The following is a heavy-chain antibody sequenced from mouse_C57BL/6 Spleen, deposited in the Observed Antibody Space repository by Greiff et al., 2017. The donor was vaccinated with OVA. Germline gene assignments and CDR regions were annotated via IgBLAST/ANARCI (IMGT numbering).Heavy chain of an antibody. J-gene: IGHJ3*01. Sequence: EVQVVESGGDLVKPGGSLKLSCAASGFTFSSYGMSWVRPTPDKRLEWVATISSGGSYTYYPDSVKGRFTISRDNAKNTLYLQMSSLKSEDTAMYYCARHEGATGCVYCGQGTLGTVSA. CDR2: ISSGGSYT. V-gene: IGHV5-6*01. CDR3: ARHEGATGCVY. D-gene: IGHD3-1*01. CDR1: GFTFSSYG.